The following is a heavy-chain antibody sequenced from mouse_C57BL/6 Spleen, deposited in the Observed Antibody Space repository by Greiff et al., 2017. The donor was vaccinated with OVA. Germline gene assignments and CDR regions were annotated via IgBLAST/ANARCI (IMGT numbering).Heavy chain of an antibody. CDR3: AREDLTGTGGYFDY. D-gene: IGHD4-1*01. Sequence: QVQLQQSGAELARPGASVKLSCKASGYTFTSYGISWVKQRTGQGLEWIGEIYPRSGNTYYNEKFKGKATLTADKSSSTAYMELRSLTSEDSAVYFCAREDLTGTGGYFDYWGQGTTLTVSS. CDR2: IYPRSGNT. V-gene: IGHV1-81*01. CDR1: GYTFTSYG. J-gene: IGHJ2*01.